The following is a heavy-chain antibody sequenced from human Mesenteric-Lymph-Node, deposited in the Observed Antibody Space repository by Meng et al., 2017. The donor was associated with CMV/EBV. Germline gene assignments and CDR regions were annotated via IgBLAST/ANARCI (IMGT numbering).Heavy chain of an antibody. J-gene: IGHJ4*02. CDR3: ARDSPWSLDS. Sequence: GESLKISCAASGFTFDDYAMHWVRQAPGKGLEWVSLISRGGDATYYADSVKGRFTISRDNGKNSLYLQMNSLRPEGTALYYCARDSPWSLDSWGQGTLVTVSS. CDR1: GFTFDDYA. CDR2: ISRGGDAT. V-gene: IGHV3-43D*03. D-gene: IGHD2-8*02.